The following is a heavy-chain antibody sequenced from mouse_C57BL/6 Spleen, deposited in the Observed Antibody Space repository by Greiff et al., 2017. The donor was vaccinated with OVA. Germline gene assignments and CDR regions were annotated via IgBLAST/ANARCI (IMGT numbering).Heavy chain of an antibody. J-gene: IGHJ2*01. CDR3: ARSGYDYGDY. CDR1: GYTFTSYW. Sequence: QVQLQQSGAELVKPGASVKLSCKASGYTFTSYWMHWVKQRPGQGLEWIGMIHPNSGSTNYNEKFKSKATLTADKSSSTAYMQLSSLTSEDSAVYYCARSGYDYGDYWGQGTTLTVSS. V-gene: IGHV1-64*01. D-gene: IGHD2-4*01. CDR2: IHPNSGST.